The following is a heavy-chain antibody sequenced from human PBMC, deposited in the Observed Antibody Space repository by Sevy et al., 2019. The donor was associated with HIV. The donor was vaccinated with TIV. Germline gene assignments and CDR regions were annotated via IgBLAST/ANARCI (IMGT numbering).Heavy chain of an antibody. CDR1: GFTFRTYS. J-gene: IGHJ4*02. CDR3: ASDFTIFGVVSGFDY. V-gene: IGHV3-21*04. CDR2: ISDDSRYI. Sequence: GGSLRLSCAASGFTFRTYSMNWVRQAPGKGLEWLSSISDDSRYIYYSDSVKGRFTISRANAKNLLFLQMNNLRVEDTAIYYCASDFTIFGVVSGFDYWGQGNLVTVSS. D-gene: IGHD3-3*01.